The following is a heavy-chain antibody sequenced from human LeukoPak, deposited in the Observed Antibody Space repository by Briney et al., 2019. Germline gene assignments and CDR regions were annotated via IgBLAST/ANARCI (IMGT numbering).Heavy chain of an antibody. CDR2: IIPIFGTA. CDR3: ARDSYYYGSGSYYQKLEFNY. D-gene: IGHD3-10*01. J-gene: IGHJ4*02. Sequence: ASVKVSCKASGGTFSSYAISWVRQAPGQGLEWMGGIIPIFGTANYAQKFQGRVTITADESTSTAYMELSSLRSEDRAVYYCARDSYYYGSGSYYQKLEFNYWGQGTLVTVSS. V-gene: IGHV1-69*01. CDR1: GGTFSSYA.